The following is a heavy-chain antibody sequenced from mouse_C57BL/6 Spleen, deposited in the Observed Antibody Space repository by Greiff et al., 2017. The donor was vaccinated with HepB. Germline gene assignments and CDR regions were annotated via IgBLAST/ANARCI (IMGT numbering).Heavy chain of an antibody. CDR3: ASGLYFDY. CDR2: IDPSDSYT. CDR1: GYTFTSYW. J-gene: IGHJ2*01. V-gene: IGHV1-69*01. Sequence: QVQLKQPGAELVMPGASVKLSCKASGYTFTSYWMHWVKQRPGQGLEWIGEIDPSDSYTNYNQKVKGKSTLTVDKSSSTAYMQLSSLTSEDSAVYYCASGLYFDYWGQGTTLTVSS.